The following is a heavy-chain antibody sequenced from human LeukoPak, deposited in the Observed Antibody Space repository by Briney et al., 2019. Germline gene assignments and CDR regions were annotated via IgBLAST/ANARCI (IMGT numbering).Heavy chain of an antibody. J-gene: IGHJ4*02. CDR2: IYHSGST. CDR1: GGSISSSSYY. V-gene: IGHV4-30-2*01. Sequence: SETLSLTCTVSGGSISSSSYYWSWIRQPPGKGLEWIGYIYHSGSTYYNPSLKSRVTISVDRSKNQFSLKLSSVTAADTAVYYCARSGIIAAAFYWGQGTLVTVSS. D-gene: IGHD6-6*01. CDR3: ARSGIIAAAFY.